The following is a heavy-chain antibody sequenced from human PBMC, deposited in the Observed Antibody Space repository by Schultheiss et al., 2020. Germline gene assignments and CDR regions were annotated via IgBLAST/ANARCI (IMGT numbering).Heavy chain of an antibody. Sequence: GGSLRLSCAASGFTFSSYGMHWVRQAPGKGLEWVVVISYDGSNKYYADSVKGRFTISRDNSKNTLYLQMNSLSAEDTAVYYCARRRRGYDSSGYLLGALDIWGQGTMV. CDR2: ISYDGSNK. CDR3: ARRRRGYDSSGYLLGALDI. J-gene: IGHJ3*02. CDR1: GFTFSSYG. D-gene: IGHD3-22*01. V-gene: IGHV3-30*03.